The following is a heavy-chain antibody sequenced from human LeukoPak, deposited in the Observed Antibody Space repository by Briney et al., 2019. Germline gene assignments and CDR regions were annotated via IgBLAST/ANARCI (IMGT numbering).Heavy chain of an antibody. CDR3: ARYGGNSGAFDI. V-gene: IGHV4-30-4*01. CDR1: GGSISSGDYY. Sequence: SETLSLTCTVSGGSISSGDYYWSWIRQPPGKGLEWIGYIYYSGSTYYNPSLKSRVTISVDTSKNQFSLKLSSVTAADTAVYYCARYGGNSGAFDIWGLGTTVTVSS. D-gene: IGHD4-23*01. J-gene: IGHJ3*02. CDR2: IYYSGST.